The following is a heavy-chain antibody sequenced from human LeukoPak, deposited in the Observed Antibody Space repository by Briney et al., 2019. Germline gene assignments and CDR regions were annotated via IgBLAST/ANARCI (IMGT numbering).Heavy chain of an antibody. V-gene: IGHV3-48*04. J-gene: IGHJ4*02. CDR3: ARDRGGSYSAIDY. D-gene: IGHD2-15*01. CDR1: GFTYSSYS. Sequence: GGSLRLSCAASGFTYSSYSLNWVRQAPGKGLEWVSFIGRSSITIYYADSVKGRFTISRDNAEKSLYLQMNSLRAEDTAVYYCARDRGGSYSAIDYWGQGTLVTVSS. CDR2: IGRSSITI.